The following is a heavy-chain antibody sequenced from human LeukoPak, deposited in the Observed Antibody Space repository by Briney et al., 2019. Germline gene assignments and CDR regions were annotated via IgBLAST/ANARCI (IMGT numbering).Heavy chain of an antibody. CDR2: INHSGST. D-gene: IGHD3-10*01. Sequence: PSETLSLTCAVYGGSFSGYYWSWIRQPPGKGLEWIGEINHSGSTNYNPSLKSRVTISVDTSKNQFSLKLSSVTAADTAVYYCARFYYYASVDYWGQGTLVTVSS. CDR3: ARFYYYASVDY. CDR1: GGSFSGYY. J-gene: IGHJ4*02. V-gene: IGHV4-34*01.